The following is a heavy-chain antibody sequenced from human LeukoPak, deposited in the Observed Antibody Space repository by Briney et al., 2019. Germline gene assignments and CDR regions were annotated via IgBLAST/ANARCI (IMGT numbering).Heavy chain of an antibody. J-gene: IGHJ4*02. CDR1: GFTFSSYA. V-gene: IGHV3-30-3*01. Sequence: GGSLRLSCAASGFTFSSYAMHWVRQAPGKGLEWVAVISYDGSNKYYADSVKGRFTISRDNSKNTLYLQMNSLRAEDTAVYYYARVDYGDYLTVDCWGQGTLVTVSS. CDR3: ARVDYGDYLTVDC. CDR2: ISYDGSNK. D-gene: IGHD4-17*01.